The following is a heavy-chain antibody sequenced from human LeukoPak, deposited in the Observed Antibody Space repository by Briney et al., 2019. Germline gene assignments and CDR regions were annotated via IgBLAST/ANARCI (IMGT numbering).Heavy chain of an antibody. V-gene: IGHV1-8*01. CDR1: GYTFTSYV. CDR2: MNPNSGNT. Sequence: ASVKVSCKASGYTFTSYVINWVRQATGQGLEWMGWMNPNSGNTGYAQKLQGRVTMTRNTSISTAYMELSSLRSEDTAVYYCARGRFPRAARDYYYYMDVWGKGTTVTVSS. CDR3: ARGRFPRAARDYYYYMDV. J-gene: IGHJ6*03. D-gene: IGHD2-15*01.